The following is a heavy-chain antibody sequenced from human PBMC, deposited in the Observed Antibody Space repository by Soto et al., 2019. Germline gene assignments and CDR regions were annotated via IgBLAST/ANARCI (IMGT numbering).Heavy chain of an antibody. D-gene: IGHD3-3*01. J-gene: IGHJ4*02. CDR2: IKSKTDGGTT. V-gene: IGHV3-15*01. CDR3: TTDTGYYDLWSGYQAYYFDY. CDR1: GFTFSNAW. Sequence: EVQLVESGGGLVKPGGSLILSCAASGFTFSNAWMSWVRQAPGKGLEWVGRIKSKTDGGTTDYAAPGKGRFTISRDESKSTLYLQMNSLTTVDTAVYYCTTDTGYYDLWSGYQAYYFDYWGQGTLVTVSS.